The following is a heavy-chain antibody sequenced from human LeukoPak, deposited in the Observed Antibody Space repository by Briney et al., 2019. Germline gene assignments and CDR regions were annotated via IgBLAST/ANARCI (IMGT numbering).Heavy chain of an antibody. CDR2: ISESGGST. V-gene: IGHV3-23*01. D-gene: IGHD3-10*01. CDR3: AKGNYYGSGNFYSGPWGDVFEI. CDR1: GFTFNSYA. J-gene: IGHJ3*02. Sequence: GGSLRLSCAASGFTFNSYAMNWVRQAPGKGLEWASGISESGGSTYYADSVKGRFTISRDNSKNTLHLQMNSLRAEDTAVYYCAKGNYYGSGNFYSGPWGDVFEIWGQGTVVTVSS.